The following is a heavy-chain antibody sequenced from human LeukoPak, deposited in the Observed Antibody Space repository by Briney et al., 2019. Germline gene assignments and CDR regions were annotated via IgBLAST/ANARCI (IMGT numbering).Heavy chain of an antibody. J-gene: IGHJ4*02. CDR2: ISNSGGGT. D-gene: IGHD6-19*01. Sequence: GGSLRLSCAASGFTFSSYAMNWVRQAPGKGLEWVSGISNSGGGTYYADSVKGRFTISRGNSKNTLYLQMNSLRVEDTAVYYCAKWRLVPRDPFDHWGQGTLVTVSS. CDR3: AKWRLVPRDPFDH. V-gene: IGHV3-23*01. CDR1: GFTFSSYA.